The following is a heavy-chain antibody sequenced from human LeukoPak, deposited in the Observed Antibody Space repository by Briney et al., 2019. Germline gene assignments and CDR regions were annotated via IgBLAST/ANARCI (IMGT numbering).Heavy chain of an antibody. CDR1: GDSVSSNSAA. Sequence: SQTLSLTCAISGDSVSSNSAAWNWIRQSPSRGLEWLGRTYYRSKWYNDYAVSVKSRITINPDTSKNQFSLQLNSVTPEDTAVYYCARAQESVYSSSSGDLGYWGQGTLVTVSS. CDR3: ARAQESVYSSSSGDLGY. V-gene: IGHV6-1*01. CDR2: TYYRSKWYN. D-gene: IGHD6-6*01. J-gene: IGHJ4*02.